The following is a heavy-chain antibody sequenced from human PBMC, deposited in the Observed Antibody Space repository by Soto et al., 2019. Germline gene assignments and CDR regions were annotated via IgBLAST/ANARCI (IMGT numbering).Heavy chain of an antibody. J-gene: IGHJ6*02. CDR1: GYTFTSYY. Sequence: SVKVSCQAFGYTFTSYYMHWVRTPPEQGLEWIGIINLSAGSKSYAQKFKGRVTMTRDTSTSTPYMKLSRLRTEDTDVYYCARDLEYCSGGRCYGWGWSVAYYYGMDVWGQGTMVTVSS. CDR3: ARDLEYCSGGRCYGWGWSVAYYYGMDV. D-gene: IGHD2-15*01. V-gene: IGHV1-46*01. CDR2: INLSAGSK.